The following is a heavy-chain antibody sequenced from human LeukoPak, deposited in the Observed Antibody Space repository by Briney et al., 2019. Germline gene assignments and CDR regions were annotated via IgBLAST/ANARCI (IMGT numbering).Heavy chain of an antibody. Sequence: GGSLRLSCAASGFTFSVYSMNWVRQAPGKGLEWVSSISSSSSYIYYADSVKGRFTISRDNAKNSLYLQMNSLRAEDTAVYYCAREFPMDRNFDYWGQGTLVTVSS. V-gene: IGHV3-21*01. CDR3: AREFPMDRNFDY. J-gene: IGHJ4*02. D-gene: IGHD3-10*01. CDR1: GFTFSVYS. CDR2: ISSSSSYI.